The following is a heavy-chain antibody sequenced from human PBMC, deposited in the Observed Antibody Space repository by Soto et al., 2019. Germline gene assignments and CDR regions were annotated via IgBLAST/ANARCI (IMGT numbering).Heavy chain of an antibody. CDR2: IYYSGST. Sequence: QVQLQESGPGLVKPSQTLSLTCTVSGGSISSGGYYWSWIRQHPGKGLEWIGYIYYSGSTYYNPPLKRRVTISVDTSKNQFSLKLSSVTAADTAVYYCARGAGDDSSGYSFDYWCQGTLVTVSS. J-gene: IGHJ4*02. V-gene: IGHV4-31*03. CDR1: GGSISSGGYY. D-gene: IGHD3-22*01. CDR3: ARGAGDDSSGYSFDY.